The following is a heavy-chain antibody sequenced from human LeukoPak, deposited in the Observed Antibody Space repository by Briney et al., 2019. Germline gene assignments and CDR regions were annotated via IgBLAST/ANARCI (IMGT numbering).Heavy chain of an antibody. J-gene: IGHJ5*02. CDR2: INPSGTGT. Sequence: ASVKVSCKASGYTITNNYMHWVRQAPGQGLEWMGVINPSGTGTSYAQKLQGRVTMTTDTSTSTAYMELRSLRSDDTAVYYCARGLEWLTRRHTWFDPWGQGTLVTVSS. CDR1: GYTITNNY. V-gene: IGHV1-46*01. CDR3: ARGLEWLTRRHTWFDP. D-gene: IGHD3-3*01.